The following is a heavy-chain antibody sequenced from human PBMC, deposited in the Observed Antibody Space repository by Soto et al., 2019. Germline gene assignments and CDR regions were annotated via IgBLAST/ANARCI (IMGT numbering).Heavy chain of an antibody. CDR2: IIPIFGTA. D-gene: IGHD4-17*01. V-gene: IGHV1-69*13. CDR1: GGTFSSYA. CDR3: ARGLTTVESSYNWFDP. Sequence: GASVKVSCKASGGTFSSYAISWVRQAPGQGLEWMGGIIPIFGTANYAQKFQGRVTITADESTSTAYMELSSLRSEDTAVYYCARGLTTVESSYNWFDPWGQGTLVTVSS. J-gene: IGHJ5*02.